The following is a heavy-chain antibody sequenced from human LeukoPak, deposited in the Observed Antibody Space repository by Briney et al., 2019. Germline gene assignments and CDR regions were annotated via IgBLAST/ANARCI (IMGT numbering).Heavy chain of an antibody. CDR3: AREVRLLWFGEFGY. D-gene: IGHD3-10*01. J-gene: IGHJ4*02. CDR2: IKQDGSEK. Sequence: GGSLRLSCAASGFTFSSYWMSWVRQAPGKGLEWVANIKQDGSEKYYVDSVKGRFIISRDNAKNSLYLQMNSLRAEDTAVYYCAREVRLLWFGEFGYWGQGTLVTVSS. V-gene: IGHV3-7*01. CDR1: GFTFSSYW.